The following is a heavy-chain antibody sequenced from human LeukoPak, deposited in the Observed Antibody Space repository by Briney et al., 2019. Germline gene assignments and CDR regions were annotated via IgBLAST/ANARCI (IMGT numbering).Heavy chain of an antibody. CDR3: AGLRFLEWSRHYYYGMDV. Sequence: SVKVSCKASGGTFSSYAISWVRQAPGQGLEWMGGIIPIFGTANYAQKFQGRVTITADESTSTAYMELSSLRSEGTAVYYCAGLRFLEWSRHYYYGMDVWGQGTTVTVSS. D-gene: IGHD3-3*01. CDR1: GGTFSSYA. J-gene: IGHJ6*02. CDR2: IIPIFGTA. V-gene: IGHV1-69*13.